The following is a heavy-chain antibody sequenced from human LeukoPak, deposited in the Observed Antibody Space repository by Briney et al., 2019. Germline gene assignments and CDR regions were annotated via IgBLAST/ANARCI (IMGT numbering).Heavy chain of an antibody. CDR1: GYSISSGYY. Sequence: PSETLSLTCAVSGYSISSGYYWGWIRQPPGKGLEWIGSIYHSGSTYYNPSLKSRVTISVDTSKNQFSLKLSSVTAADTAVYYRASSLYYYDSSGFNFDYWGQGTLVTVSS. CDR3: ASSLYYYDSSGFNFDY. D-gene: IGHD3-22*01. CDR2: IYHSGST. J-gene: IGHJ4*02. V-gene: IGHV4-38-2*01.